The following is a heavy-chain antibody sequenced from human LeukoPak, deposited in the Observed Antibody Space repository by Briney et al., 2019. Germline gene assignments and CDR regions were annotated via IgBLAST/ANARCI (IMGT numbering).Heavy chain of an antibody. CDR2: IYYSGST. D-gene: IGHD5-18*01. J-gene: IGHJ3*02. Sequence: SQTLSLTCTVSGGSVSSGDYYWSWIRQPPGKGLEWIGYIYYSGSTNYNPSLKSRVTISVDTSKNQFSLELSSVTAADTAVYYCARVWGIQLPGAFHIWGQGTMVTVSS. CDR3: ARVWGIQLPGAFHI. CDR1: GGSVSSGDYY. V-gene: IGHV4-61*08.